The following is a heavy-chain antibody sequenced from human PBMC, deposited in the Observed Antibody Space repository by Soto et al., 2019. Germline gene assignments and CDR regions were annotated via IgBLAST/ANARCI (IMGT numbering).Heavy chain of an antibody. CDR1: GASISGYY. V-gene: IGHV4-4*07. Sequence: PSETLSLTCTVSGASISGYYWSWIRKSAGKGLEWIGRIYATGTTDYNPSLKSRVMMSVDTSKKQFSLRLRSVTAADTTVYYCVRDGTKTLRDWFDPWGQGISVTVSS. CDR2: IYATGTT. J-gene: IGHJ5*02. D-gene: IGHD1-1*01. CDR3: VRDGTKTLRDWFDP.